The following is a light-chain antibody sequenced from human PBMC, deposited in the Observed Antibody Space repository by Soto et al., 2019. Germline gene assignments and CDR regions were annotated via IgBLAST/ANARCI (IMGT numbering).Light chain of an antibody. CDR3: QTWGV. CDR2: LNSDGSH. CDR1: SGHSSYA. J-gene: IGLJ3*02. Sequence: QPVLTQSPSASASLGASVKLTCTLSSGHSSYAIAWHQQQPEKGPRYLMKLNSDGSHSKGDGIPDRFSGSSSGAERYLTISSLQSEDEADYYCQTWGVFGGGTKLTGL. V-gene: IGLV4-69*01.